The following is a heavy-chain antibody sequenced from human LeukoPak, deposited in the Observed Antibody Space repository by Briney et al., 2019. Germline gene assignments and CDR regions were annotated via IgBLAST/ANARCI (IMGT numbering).Heavy chain of an antibody. CDR2: FYYSGST. D-gene: IGHD6-19*01. CDR3: ARHVTGYSSADVWYFDL. J-gene: IGHJ2*01. CDR1: GGSISSYY. Sequence: SETLSLTCTVSGGSISSYYWSWIRQPPGKGLEWIGYFYYSGSTNYNPSLKSRVTISVDTSKNQFSLKLSSVTAADTAVYYCARHVTGYSSADVWYFDLWGRGTLVTVSS. V-gene: IGHV4-59*08.